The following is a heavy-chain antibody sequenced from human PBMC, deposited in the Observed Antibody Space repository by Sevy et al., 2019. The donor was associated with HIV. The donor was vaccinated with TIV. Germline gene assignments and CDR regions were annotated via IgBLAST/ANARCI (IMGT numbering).Heavy chain of an antibody. Sequence: GGSLRLSCAASGFTCSNYAIHWVRQAPGKGLEWVAVISYDGSNKYYADSVKGRFTISRDNSKNTLYLQMNSVRAEDTAVYYCARDRGPPPNYYGSGSFYNDFDYWGQGTLVTVSS. D-gene: IGHD3-10*01. J-gene: IGHJ4*02. CDR1: GFTCSNYA. V-gene: IGHV3-30-3*01. CDR3: ARDRGPPPNYYGSGSFYNDFDY. CDR2: ISYDGSNK.